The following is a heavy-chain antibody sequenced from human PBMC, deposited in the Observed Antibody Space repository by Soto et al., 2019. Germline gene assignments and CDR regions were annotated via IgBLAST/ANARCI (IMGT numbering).Heavy chain of an antibody. D-gene: IGHD1-7*01. CDR1: GGTFSNYV. Sequence: QVQLVQSGAEVKKPGSSVKVSCKASGGTFSNYVVNWVRQSPGQGLEWMGRIIPISGAANYAQKFQGRVTITEDKYTSTSYMELSSLRSDDTAVYFCASAMTRTVVPYFDFWGQGTLVTVSS. V-gene: IGHV1-69*06. CDR3: ASAMTRTVVPYFDF. CDR2: IIPISGAA. J-gene: IGHJ4*02.